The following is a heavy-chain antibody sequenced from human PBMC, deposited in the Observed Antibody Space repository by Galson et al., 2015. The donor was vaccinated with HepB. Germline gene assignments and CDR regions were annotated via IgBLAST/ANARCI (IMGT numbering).Heavy chain of an antibody. D-gene: IGHD1/OR15-1a*01. CDR3: ARDRGWNNDDY. J-gene: IGHJ4*02. Sequence: SLRLSCAASGFTFSSYWMTWVRQAPGKGLEWVAYIKEDGSKTDYVDSVRGRFTISRDNAQNSLYLQMNSLRAEDTAVYYCARDRGWNNDDYWGQGTLGTVS. CDR2: IKEDGSKT. V-gene: IGHV3-7*03. CDR1: GFTFSSYW.